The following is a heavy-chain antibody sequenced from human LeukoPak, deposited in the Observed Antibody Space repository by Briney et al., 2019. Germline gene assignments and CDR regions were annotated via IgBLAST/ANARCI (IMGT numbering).Heavy chain of an antibody. J-gene: IGHJ4*02. CDR3: ARADIAWNPAYY. CDR1: GFTVSSNY. CDR2: IQSSGRT. D-gene: IGHD1-1*01. V-gene: IGHV4-4*02. Sequence: PGGSLRLSCAASGFTVSSNYMSWVRQAPGKGLEWLGGIQSSGRTNYNPSLKSRVTFSINKSQNQVFLNLGSVTAADTAVYYCARADIAWNPAYYWGQGTLAIVSS.